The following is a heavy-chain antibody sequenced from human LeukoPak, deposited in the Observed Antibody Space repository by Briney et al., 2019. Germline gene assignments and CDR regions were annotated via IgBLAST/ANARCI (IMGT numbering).Heavy chain of an antibody. J-gene: IGHJ5*02. D-gene: IGHD4-23*01. CDR3: AREGTYGGNSDWFDP. CDR1: GGSVSSVDYY. V-gene: IGHV4-30-4*02. CDR2: IYYSGST. Sequence: SDTLSLTCTVSGGSVSSVDYYWSWIRRPPGRGLEWIGYIYYSGSTYYNPSLKSRVTISVDTSKNQFSLKLSSVTAADTAVYYCAREGTYGGNSDWFDPWGQGTLVTVSS.